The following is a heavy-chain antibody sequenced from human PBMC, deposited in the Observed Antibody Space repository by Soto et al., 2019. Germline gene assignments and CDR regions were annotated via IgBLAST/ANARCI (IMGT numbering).Heavy chain of an antibody. CDR2: INQSGGT. Sequence: SETLSLTCAVYGASLSGYDWSWVRQPPGKGLEWIGEINQSGGTNYNPSLKGRVTISMDTSKNQFSLRLKSVTAADTAIYYCARDPYANAFDIWGRGTMVTVPS. CDR3: ARDPYANAFDI. CDR1: GASLSGYD. V-gene: IGHV4-34*01. J-gene: IGHJ3*02. D-gene: IGHD2-8*01.